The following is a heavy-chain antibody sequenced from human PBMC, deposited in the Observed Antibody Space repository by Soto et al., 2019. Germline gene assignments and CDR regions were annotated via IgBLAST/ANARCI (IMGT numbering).Heavy chain of an antibody. CDR1: GGSISRNNNY. CDR3: ARHLFYVFSPVYLRPYHYYGMDV. CDR2: LYYTDYT. V-gene: IGHV4-39*01. J-gene: IGHJ6*02. D-gene: IGHD3-3*01. Sequence: SETLSLTCSVSGGSISRNNNYWGWIRQPPGKGLEWIGSLYYTDYTDSNPSLRSRVTISVDTSKNQFSLKLTSVTAADTAVYYCARHLFYVFSPVYLRPYHYYGMDVWGQGTTVTVSS.